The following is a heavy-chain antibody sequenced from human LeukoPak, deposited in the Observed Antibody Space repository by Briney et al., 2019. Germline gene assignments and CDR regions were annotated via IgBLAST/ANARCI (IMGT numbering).Heavy chain of an antibody. J-gene: IGHJ4*02. CDR2: ISYDGSNQ. CDR3: ARANRPFHSSGWYKDY. D-gene: IGHD6-19*01. Sequence: GGSLRLSCAASGFTFSSYAMHWVRQAPGKGLEGVALISYDGSNQNYADSVKGRFTISRDNPKNTLYLQMNSLRAEDTAVYYCARANRPFHSSGWYKDYWGQGTLVTVSS. V-gene: IGHV3-30-3*01. CDR1: GFTFSSYA.